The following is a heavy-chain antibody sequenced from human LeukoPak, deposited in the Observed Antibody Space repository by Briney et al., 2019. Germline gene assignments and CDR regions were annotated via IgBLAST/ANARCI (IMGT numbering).Heavy chain of an antibody. CDR1: GFTFSHYE. Sequence: QTGGSLRLSCAASGFTFSHYEFNWVRQAAGKGLEWVSYISSSGNTIFYADSVKGRFTISRDNAKNSLYLQMNSLRAEDTAIYYCARNSWRLDYWGQGTLVTVSS. D-gene: IGHD6-13*01. J-gene: IGHJ4*02. CDR2: ISSSGNTI. CDR3: ARNSWRLDY. V-gene: IGHV3-48*03.